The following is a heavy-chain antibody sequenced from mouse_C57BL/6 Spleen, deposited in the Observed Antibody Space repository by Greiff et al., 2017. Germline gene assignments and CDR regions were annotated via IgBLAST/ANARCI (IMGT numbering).Heavy chain of an antibody. Sequence: VQLQQPGAELVKPGASVKLSCKASGYTFTSYWMHWVTQRPGRGLEWIGRIDPNSGGTKYNEKFKSKATLTVDTPSSTAYMQRSTPSSEDAAVYYCANYGYCYYWAMDVWGKGTTVTVSS. J-gene: IGHJ1*03. D-gene: IGHD1-1*01. V-gene: IGHV1-72*01. CDR1: GYTFTSYW. CDR2: IDPNSGGT. CDR3: ANYGYCYYWAMDV.